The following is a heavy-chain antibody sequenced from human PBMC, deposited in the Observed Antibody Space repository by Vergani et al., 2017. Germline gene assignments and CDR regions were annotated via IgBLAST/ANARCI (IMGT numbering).Heavy chain of an antibody. J-gene: IGHJ4*02. CDR2: IYYSGST. V-gene: IGHV4-39*01. CDR1: GGSISSSSYY. Sequence: QLQLQESGPGLVKPSETLSLTCTVSGGSISSSSYYWGWSRQPPGQGLEWIGSIYYSGSTYYNPSLKSRVTISVATSKNQFSLKLSSVTAADTAVYYCARHLDYTSKCDWGQGTLVTVSS. CDR3: ARHLDYTSKCD. D-gene: IGHD4-11*01.